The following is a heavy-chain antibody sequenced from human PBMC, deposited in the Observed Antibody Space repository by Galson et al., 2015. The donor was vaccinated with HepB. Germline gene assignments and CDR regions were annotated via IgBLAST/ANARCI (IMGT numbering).Heavy chain of an antibody. V-gene: IGHV3-21*01. CDR3: ARGERVTMVRGTAFDI. CDR1: GFKYRSHC. D-gene: IGHD3-10*01. CDR2: ISSSSSYI. J-gene: IGHJ3*02. Sequence: SLGLSCVASGFKYRSHCMQWVRQAPGKGLEWVSSISSSSSYIYYADSVKGRFTISRDNAKNSLYLQMNSLRAEDTAVYYCARGERVTMVRGTAFDIWGQGTMVTVSS.